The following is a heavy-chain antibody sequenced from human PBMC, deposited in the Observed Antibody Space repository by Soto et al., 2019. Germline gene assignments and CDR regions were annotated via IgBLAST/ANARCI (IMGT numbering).Heavy chain of an antibody. V-gene: IGHV1-69*01. J-gene: IGHJ3*02. CDR2: LIPIFGTA. CDR1: GGTFSSYA. D-gene: IGHD4-17*01. Sequence: QVQLVQSGAEVKKPGSSVKVSCKASGGTFSSYAISWVRQAPGQGLEWMGGLIPIFGTANYAQKFQGRVTITADESTSTAYMELSSRRYEGTAVCYCARPETTTVTTWRLAFDIWGQGTMVTVSS. CDR3: ARPETTTVTTWRLAFDI.